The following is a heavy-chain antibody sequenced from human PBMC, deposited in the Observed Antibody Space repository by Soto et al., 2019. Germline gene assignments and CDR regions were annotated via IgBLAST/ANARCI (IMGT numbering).Heavy chain of an antibody. CDR3: STGLGTYYSRFDY. Sequence: PGGSLRLSCAAPGFAFTNAWMNWVRQAPGKGLEWVGRITRTTDGGTTDYAAPVKGRFTISRDDSKNTLYLQMNSLKTEDTAVYYCSTGLGTYYSRFDYWGLGTLVTVSS. CDR1: GFAFTNAW. V-gene: IGHV3-15*07. CDR2: ITRTTDGGTT. D-gene: IGHD3-16*01. J-gene: IGHJ4*02.